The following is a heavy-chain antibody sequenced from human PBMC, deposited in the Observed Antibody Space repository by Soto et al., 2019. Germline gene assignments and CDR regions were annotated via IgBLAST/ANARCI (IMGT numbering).Heavy chain of an antibody. V-gene: IGHV4-39*01. Sequence: SETLSLTCTVSGGSISSSSYYWGWIRQPPGKGLEWIGSIYYSGSTYYNPSLKSRVTISVDTSKNQFSLKLSSVTAADTAVYYCARQGIQLSSGAYAFDIWGQGTMVTVSS. D-gene: IGHD5-18*01. J-gene: IGHJ3*02. CDR2: IYYSGST. CDR1: GGSISSSSYY. CDR3: ARQGIQLSSGAYAFDI.